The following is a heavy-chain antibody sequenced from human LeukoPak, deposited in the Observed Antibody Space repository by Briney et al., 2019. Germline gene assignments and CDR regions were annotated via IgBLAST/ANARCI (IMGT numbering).Heavy chain of an antibody. D-gene: IGHD3-10*01. V-gene: IGHV4-61*02. CDR2: IYTSGST. Sequence: SETLSLTCTVSGGSISIGSYYWSWIRQPAGKGLEWIGRIYTSGSTNYNPSLKSRVTISVDTSKNQFSLKLSSVTAADTAVYYCAREGITMGFFDYWGQGTLVTVSS. J-gene: IGHJ4*02. CDR3: AREGITMGFFDY. CDR1: GGSISIGSYY.